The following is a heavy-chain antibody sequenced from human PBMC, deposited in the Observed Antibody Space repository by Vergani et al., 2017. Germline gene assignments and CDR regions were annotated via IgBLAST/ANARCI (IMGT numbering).Heavy chain of an antibody. CDR2: ISSSSSYI. Sequence: EVQLVESGGGLVKPGGSLRLSCAASGFTFSSYSMNWVRQAPGKGLEWVSSISSSSSYIYYADSVKGRFTISRDNAKNSLYLQMNSLRAEDTAVYYCARVHTRPYYFDYWGQGTLVTVSS. D-gene: IGHD1-1*01. CDR1: GFTFSSYS. CDR3: ARVHTRPYYFDY. V-gene: IGHV3-21*01. J-gene: IGHJ4*02.